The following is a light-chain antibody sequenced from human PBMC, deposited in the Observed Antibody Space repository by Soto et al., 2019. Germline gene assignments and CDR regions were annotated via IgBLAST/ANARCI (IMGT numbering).Light chain of an antibody. CDR3: QQYQSLWT. J-gene: IGKJ1*01. Sequence: DIQMTQSPSTLSASVGDTVTITCRASQSISSWLAWYQQKPGKAPKVLIYKASSLESGVPSRFSGSGSGTEFTLTISSLQPDDSATYYCQQYQSLWTFGQGTKV. V-gene: IGKV1-5*03. CDR2: KAS. CDR1: QSISSW.